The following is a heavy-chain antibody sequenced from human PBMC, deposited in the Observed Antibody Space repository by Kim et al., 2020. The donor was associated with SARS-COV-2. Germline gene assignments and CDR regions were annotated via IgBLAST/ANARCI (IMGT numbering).Heavy chain of an antibody. V-gene: IGHV4-31*03. Sequence: SETLSLTCTVSGGSISSGGYYWSWIRQHPGKGLEWIGYIYYSGSTYYNPSLKSRVTISVDTSKNQFSLKLSSVTAADTAVYYCARDANGDPFSQDYYYYGMDVWGQGTTVTVSS. D-gene: IGHD4-17*01. CDR2: IYYSGST. J-gene: IGHJ6*02. CDR1: GGSISSGGYY. CDR3: ARDANGDPFSQDYYYYGMDV.